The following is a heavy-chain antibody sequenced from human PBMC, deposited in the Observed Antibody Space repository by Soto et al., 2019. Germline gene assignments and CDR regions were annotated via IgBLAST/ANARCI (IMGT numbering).Heavy chain of an antibody. J-gene: IGHJ6*02. D-gene: IGHD6-6*01. Sequence: QVQLVQSGAEVKKPGASVKVSCKASGYTFTSYGISWVRQAPGQGLEWMGWISAYNGNTNYAQKLQGRVTMTTDTSTSTAYMELRSPRSDDTAVYYCARDPYSSSSYYYYYGMDVWGQGTTVTVSS. CDR3: ARDPYSSSSYYYYYGMDV. CDR1: GYTFTSYG. CDR2: ISAYNGNT. V-gene: IGHV1-18*01.